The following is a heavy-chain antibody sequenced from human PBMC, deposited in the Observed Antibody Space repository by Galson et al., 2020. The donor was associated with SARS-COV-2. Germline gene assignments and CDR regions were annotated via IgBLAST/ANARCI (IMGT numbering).Heavy chain of an antibody. V-gene: IGHV3-30*04. CDR3: TRDVSGGASDI. D-gene: IGHD1-26*01. J-gene: IGHJ3*02. CDR1: GFTFTNYP. Sequence: QLGESLKISCAASGFTFTNYPMHWVRQAPGKGLEWLSVISHDGRIQVYADFVKGRFTISRDNSGNMVLLQIVSLRPDDTALYYCTRDVSGGASDIWGQGTMVTVSS. CDR2: ISHDGRIQ.